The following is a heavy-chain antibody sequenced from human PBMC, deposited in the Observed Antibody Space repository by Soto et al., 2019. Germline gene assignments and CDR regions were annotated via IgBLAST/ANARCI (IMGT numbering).Heavy chain of an antibody. V-gene: IGHV1-69*01. Sequence: QVRLVQSGAEVREPGSSVKVSCKASGGTFSSYRFNWVRQARGQGLEWLGGIVPIYRTADYAQKFQGRVTITADESTRTVYLELSSLKSQDTALYYCARDSGATLSSSWGQGTLVTVSS. CDR1: GGTFSSYR. D-gene: IGHD6-13*01. J-gene: IGHJ4*02. CDR3: ARDSGATLSSS. CDR2: IVPIYRTA.